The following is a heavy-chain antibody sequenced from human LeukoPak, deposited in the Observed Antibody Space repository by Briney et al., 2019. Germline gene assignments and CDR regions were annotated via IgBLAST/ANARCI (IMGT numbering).Heavy chain of an antibody. CDR2: IIPIFGTA. J-gene: IGHJ6*02. CDR1: GGTFSSYA. D-gene: IGHD3-3*01. V-gene: IGHV1-69*13. Sequence: ASVKVSCKASGGTFSSYAISWVRQAPGQGLEWMGGIIPIFGTANYTQKFQGRVTITADESTSTAYMELSSLRSDDTAVYYCARDGHLHYDFWSGPSVRHYGMDVWGQGTTVTVSS. CDR3: ARDGHLHYDFWSGPSVRHYGMDV.